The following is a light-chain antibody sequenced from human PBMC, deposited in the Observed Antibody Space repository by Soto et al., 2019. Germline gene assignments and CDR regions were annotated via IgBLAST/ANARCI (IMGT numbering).Light chain of an antibody. Sequence: DFQMTQSPSSLSASVGDRVTITCRASQGINNHLAWFQQKPGKVPKVLIYAASTLQSGVPSRFRGSGSGPDFTLTISSLQPEDVATYYCQNYNSAPPAGTVGGGTKVEIK. J-gene: IGKJ4*01. CDR3: QNYNSAPPAGT. CDR2: AAS. CDR1: QGINNH. V-gene: IGKV1-27*01.